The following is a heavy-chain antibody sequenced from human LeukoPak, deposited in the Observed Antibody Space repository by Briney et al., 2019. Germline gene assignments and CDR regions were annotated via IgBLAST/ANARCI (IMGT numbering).Heavy chain of an antibody. D-gene: IGHD3-9*01. CDR1: GDSVSGNRAT. CDR2: IYYRSKWYA. V-gene: IGHV6-1*01. CDR3: GRAEPDWGPEY. Sequence: SQTLSLTCAISGDSVSGNRATWNWLRQSPSRGLEWLGRIYYRSKWYADYAVSVKGRITINPDTSKNQFSLLLNSVTPEDTAVYFCGRAEPDWGPEYWGQGTLVTVSS. J-gene: IGHJ4*02.